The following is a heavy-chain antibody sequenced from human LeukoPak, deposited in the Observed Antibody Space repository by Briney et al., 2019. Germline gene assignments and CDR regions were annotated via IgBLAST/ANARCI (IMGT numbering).Heavy chain of an antibody. J-gene: IGHJ5*02. CDR2: INHSGST. D-gene: IGHD4-17*01. Sequence: SETLSLTCAVYGGSFSGYYWSWIRQPPGKGLEWIGEINHSGSTNYNPSLKSRVTISVDTSKNQFSLKLSSVTAADTAVYYCARSMTTVVTGWFDPWGQGTLVTVSS. V-gene: IGHV4-34*01. CDR3: ARSMTTVVTGWFDP. CDR1: GGSFSGYY.